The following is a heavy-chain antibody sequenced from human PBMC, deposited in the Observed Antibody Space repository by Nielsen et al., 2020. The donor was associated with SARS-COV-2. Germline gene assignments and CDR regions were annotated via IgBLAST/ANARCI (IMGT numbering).Heavy chain of an antibody. Sequence: GESLKISCAASGFTFSSYWMHWVRQAPGKGLVWVSRINSDGSSTSYADSVKGRFTISRDNSKNTLYLQMNSLRAEDTAVYYCAKGSPQYYDFWSGYWPAGDYYYYGMDVWGQGTTVTVSS. D-gene: IGHD3-3*01. CDR2: INSDGSST. CDR1: GFTFSSYW. CDR3: AKGSPQYYDFWSGYWPAGDYYYYGMDV. J-gene: IGHJ6*02. V-gene: IGHV3-74*01.